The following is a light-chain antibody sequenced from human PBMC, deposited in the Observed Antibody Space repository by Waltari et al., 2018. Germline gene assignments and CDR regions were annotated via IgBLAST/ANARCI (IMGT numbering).Light chain of an antibody. Sequence: DIQMTQSPSSLSASVGDRVTITCRDSQSMSNWLAWYQQKPRKAPILLIYKASILKSGVPSSFSGSGSGTQFTLTISRLQPGDFATYYCQQYNTYSSFGQGTKLEIK. J-gene: IGKJ2*01. CDR3: QQYNTYSS. CDR2: KAS. V-gene: IGKV1-5*03. CDR1: QSMSNW.